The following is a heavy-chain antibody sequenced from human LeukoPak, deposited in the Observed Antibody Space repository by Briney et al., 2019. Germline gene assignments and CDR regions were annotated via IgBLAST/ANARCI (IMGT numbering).Heavy chain of an antibody. V-gene: IGHV3-23*01. CDR1: GLTFSSYA. CDR3: AQLCAGISVGSCFDC. Sequence: GGSLRLSCAASGLTFSSYALIWVRQAPGKGLEWVSGISGSGGRTYYSDSVKGRFTISRDNSKNTLSLQMNSLRAEDTAVYYCAQLCAGISVGSCFDCWGQGTLVTVSS. J-gene: IGHJ4*02. CDR2: ISGSGGRT. D-gene: IGHD6-19*01.